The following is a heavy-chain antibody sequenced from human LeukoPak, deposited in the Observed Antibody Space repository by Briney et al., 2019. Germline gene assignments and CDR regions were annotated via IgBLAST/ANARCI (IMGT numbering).Heavy chain of an antibody. V-gene: IGHV3-74*01. Sequence: GGSLRLSCAASGFSFSNFWMHWVRQAPGMGLVWVSQINPDGTAALYADSVKGRFTISRDNAKNTLYLQMNTLRADDTAVYYCAKGSNFAFGNWGQGILVTVSS. CDR1: GFSFSNFW. CDR3: AKGSNFAFGN. CDR2: INPDGTAA. D-gene: IGHD1-1*01. J-gene: IGHJ4*02.